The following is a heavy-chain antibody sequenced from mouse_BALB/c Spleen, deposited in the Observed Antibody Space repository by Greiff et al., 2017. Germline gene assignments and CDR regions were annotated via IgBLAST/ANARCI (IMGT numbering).Heavy chain of an antibody. J-gene: IGHJ4*01. Sequence: VQLKESGPELVKPGASVKIPCKASGYTFTDYNMDWVKQSHGKSLEWIGDINPNNGGTIYNQKFKGKATLTVDKSSSTAYMELRSLTSEDTAVYYCARTDGNYADYWGQGTSVTVSS. CDR2: INPNNGGT. V-gene: IGHV1-18*01. CDR3: ARTDGNYADY. D-gene: IGHD2-1*01. CDR1: GYTFTDYN.